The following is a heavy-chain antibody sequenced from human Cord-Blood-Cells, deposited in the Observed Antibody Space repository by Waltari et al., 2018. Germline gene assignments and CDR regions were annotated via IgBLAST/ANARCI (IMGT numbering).Heavy chain of an antibody. Sequence: QVQLVQSGAEVKKPGASVQVSCKASGYPFTGSYMNWVRPAPAQGLEWMRWINPNSGGTNYAQKFQGWVTMTRDTSISTAYMELSRLRSDDTAVYYCARAVDGGALRAGYGMDVWGQGTTVTVSS. CDR2: INPNSGGT. CDR1: GYPFTGSY. CDR3: ARAVDGGALRAGYGMDV. D-gene: IGHD3-16*01. J-gene: IGHJ6*02. V-gene: IGHV1-2*04.